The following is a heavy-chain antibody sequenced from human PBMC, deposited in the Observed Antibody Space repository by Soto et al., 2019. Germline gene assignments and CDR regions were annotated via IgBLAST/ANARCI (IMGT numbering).Heavy chain of an antibody. Sequence: ASVKLCCKASGNNFTSYDINWVRQSTGHGLEWMGWINPNSGNIGYAQKFQGRVTMTRDTAIRTAYMEVSRLRSDDTAVYYCARGRASGSYYLLDYWGQGTLVTVSS. D-gene: IGHD3-10*01. V-gene: IGHV1-8*01. J-gene: IGHJ4*02. CDR3: ARGRASGSYYLLDY. CDR2: INPNSGNI. CDR1: GNNFTSYD.